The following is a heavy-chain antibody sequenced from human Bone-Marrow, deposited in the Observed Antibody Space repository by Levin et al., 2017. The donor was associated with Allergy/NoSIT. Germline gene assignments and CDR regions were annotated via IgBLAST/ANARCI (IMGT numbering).Heavy chain of an antibody. CDR2: IYYSGNT. V-gene: IGHV4-39*07. CDR1: GGSISSSSYY. D-gene: IGHD3-10*01. J-gene: IGHJ5*02. CDR3: ARVNYYGSGSYSNWFDP. Sequence: SETLSLTCTLSGGSISSSSYYWGWIRQPPGKGLEWIGSIYYSGNTYYNPSLKSRVTISIDTSKNQFSLKLSSVTAADTAVYYCARVNYYGSGSYSNWFDPWGQGTLVTVSS.